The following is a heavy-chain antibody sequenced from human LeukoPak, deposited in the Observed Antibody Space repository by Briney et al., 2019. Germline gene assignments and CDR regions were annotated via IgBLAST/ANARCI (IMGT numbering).Heavy chain of an antibody. CDR3: ARQRSGWYQLYNWFDP. D-gene: IGHD6-19*01. CDR1: GYSFTSYW. CDR2: IYPGDFDT. V-gene: IGHV5-51*01. J-gene: IGHJ5*02. Sequence: GESLKISCKGSGYSFTSYWIGWVRQMPGKGLEWMGIIYPGDFDTRYSPSFQGQVTISADKSISTAYLQWSSLKASDTAMYYCARQRSGWYQLYNWFDPWGQGTLVTVSS.